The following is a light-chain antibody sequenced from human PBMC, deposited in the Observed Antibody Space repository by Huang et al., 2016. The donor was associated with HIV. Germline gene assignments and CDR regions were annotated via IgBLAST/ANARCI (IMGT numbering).Light chain of an antibody. CDR2: AAS. V-gene: IGKV1-39*01. Sequence: DIQMTQSPSSLSASVGNRVTITCRESQSSSNNLNWYQQKPGKAPKLLIYAASNLQTGVSLRFSGDGAGTNFTLTISAHQPEELATYYWQQSYTTPRVTCGPGTKVHI. J-gene: IGKJ3*01. CDR3: QQSYTTPRVT. CDR1: QSSSNN.